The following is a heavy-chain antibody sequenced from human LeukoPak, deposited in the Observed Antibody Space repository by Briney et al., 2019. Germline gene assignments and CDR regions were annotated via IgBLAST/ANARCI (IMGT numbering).Heavy chain of an antibody. CDR2: TYYRSKWYN. V-gene: IGHV6-1*01. CDR3: ARSPISITGDNWFDP. CDR1: GDSVSSNSAA. D-gene: IGHD7-27*01. Sequence: SQTLSLTCAISGDSVSSNSAAWNWIRLSPSRGLEWLGRTYYRSKWYNDYAVSVKDRITINPDTSKNQFSLQLNSVTPEDTAVYYCARSPISITGDNWFDPWGQGTLVTVSS. J-gene: IGHJ5*02.